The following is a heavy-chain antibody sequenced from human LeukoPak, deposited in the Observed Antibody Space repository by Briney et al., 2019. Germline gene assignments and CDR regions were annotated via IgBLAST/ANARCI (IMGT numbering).Heavy chain of an antibody. V-gene: IGHV4-34*01. J-gene: IGHJ4*02. CDR3: ARGSPGIAVAGTYYFDY. D-gene: IGHD6-19*01. CDR2: INHSRST. CDR1: GGSFSGYY. Sequence: PSETLSLTCAVYGGSFSGYYWSWICQPPGKGLEWIGEINHSRSTNYNPSPKSRVTISVDTSKNQFSLRLSSVTAADTAVYYCARGSPGIAVAGTYYFDYWGQGTLVTVSS.